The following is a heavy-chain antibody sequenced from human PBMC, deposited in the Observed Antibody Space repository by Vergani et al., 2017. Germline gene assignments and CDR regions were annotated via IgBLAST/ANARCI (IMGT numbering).Heavy chain of an antibody. Sequence: QVQLQESGPGLVKPSETLSLTCTVSGGSISSYYWSWIRQPPGKGLEWIGYIYYSGSTNYNPSLKSRVTISVDTSKNQFSLKLSSVTAADTAVYYCAREATPTYMDVWGKGITVTVSS. CDR1: GGSISSYY. CDR3: AREATPTYMDV. D-gene: IGHD1-26*01. V-gene: IGHV4-59*01. CDR2: IYYSGST. J-gene: IGHJ6*03.